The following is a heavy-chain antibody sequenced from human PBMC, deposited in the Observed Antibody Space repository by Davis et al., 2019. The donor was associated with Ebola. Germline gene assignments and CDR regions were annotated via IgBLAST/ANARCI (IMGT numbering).Heavy chain of an antibody. CDR2: ISGSGGST. D-gene: IGHD6-19*01. Sequence: GGSLRLSCAASGFTFSSYAMSWVRQAPGKGLEWVSAISGSGGSTYYADSVKGRFTIFRDNSKNTLYLQMNSLRAEDTAVYYCAKLNGGWSMADDYWGQGTLVTVSS. V-gene: IGHV3-23*01. J-gene: IGHJ4*02. CDR1: GFTFSSYA. CDR3: AKLNGGWSMADDY.